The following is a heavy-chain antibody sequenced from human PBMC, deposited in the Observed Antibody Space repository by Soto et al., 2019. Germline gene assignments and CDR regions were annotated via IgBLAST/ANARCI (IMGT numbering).Heavy chain of an antibody. D-gene: IGHD4-17*01. J-gene: IGHJ4*02. CDR2: IIPTFGTA. CDR1: GGTFSSYA. Sequence: ASVKVSCKASGGTFSSYAISWVRQAPGQGLEWMGGIIPTFGTANYAQKFQGRVTITADESTSTAYMELSSLRSEDTAVYYCARDDYGDYRFDYWGQGTLVTVSS. CDR3: ARDDYGDYRFDY. V-gene: IGHV1-69*13.